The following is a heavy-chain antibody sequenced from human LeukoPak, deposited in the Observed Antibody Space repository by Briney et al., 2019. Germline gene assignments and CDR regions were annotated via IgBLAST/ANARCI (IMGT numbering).Heavy chain of an antibody. Sequence: ASVKVSCKAFGYTFTSNYMHWVRQAPGQGPEWMGVIGPSGGSTTYAQKFQGRVTLTRDMSTSTDYLELSSLRSEDTAVYYCARDNSVRDEAWWLNPWGQGTLVTVSS. CDR3: ARDNSVRDEAWWLNP. CDR2: IGPSGGST. D-gene: IGHD5-24*01. CDR1: GYTFTSNY. J-gene: IGHJ5*02. V-gene: IGHV1-46*01.